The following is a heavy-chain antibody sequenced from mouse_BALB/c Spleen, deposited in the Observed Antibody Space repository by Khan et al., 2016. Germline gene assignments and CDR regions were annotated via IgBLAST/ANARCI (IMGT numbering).Heavy chain of an antibody. D-gene: IGHD2-4*01. Sequence: VQLQQPGAELVKPGASVKLSCPASGFNTKDTYMHWVKQRPEQGLEWIGRIDPANGNTKYDPQFQGKATITAATSSNTAYLQLSSLTSEANAVYYCARSTYDYIVGFAYWGPATLVTVSA. CDR3: ARSTYDYIVGFAY. J-gene: IGHJ3*01. CDR1: GFNTKDTY. CDR2: IDPANGNT. V-gene: IGHV14-3*02.